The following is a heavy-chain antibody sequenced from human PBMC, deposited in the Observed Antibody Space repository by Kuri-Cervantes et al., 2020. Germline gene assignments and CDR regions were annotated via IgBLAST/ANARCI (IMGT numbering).Heavy chain of an antibody. D-gene: IGHD6-19*01. V-gene: IGHV4-59*08. CDR3: ARLSGWYIGSWFDP. CDR1: GFIFRDYA. CDR2: IYYSGST. J-gene: IGHJ5*02. Sequence: GSLRLSCVASGFIFRDYAMSWVRQAPGKGLEWIGYIYYSGSTNYNPSLKSRVTISVDTSKNQFSLKLSSVTAADTAVYYCARLSGWYIGSWFDPWGQGTLVTVSS.